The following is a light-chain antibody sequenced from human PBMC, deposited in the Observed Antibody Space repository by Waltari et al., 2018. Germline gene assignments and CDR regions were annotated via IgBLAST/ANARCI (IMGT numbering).Light chain of an antibody. V-gene: IGLV1-47*01. CDR3: ATWDGSLTAWV. CDR2: RNN. J-gene: IGLJ3*02. CDR1: TSNIGRNY. Sequence: QSVLTQPPSASGTPGQRVTISCSGSTSNIGRNYVYWYQQFPGTAPKLLVYRNNERPSGGPDRISGSKSGTAASLAISGLRSEDEADYYCATWDGSLTAWVFGGGTKVTVL.